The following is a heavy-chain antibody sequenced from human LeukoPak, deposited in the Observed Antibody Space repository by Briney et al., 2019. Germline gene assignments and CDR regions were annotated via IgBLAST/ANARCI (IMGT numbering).Heavy chain of an antibody. J-gene: IGHJ3*02. D-gene: IGHD3-22*01. Sequence: SETLSLTCTVSGGSISSYYWSWIRQPPVKGLEWIGYIYYSGSTNYNPSLKSRVTISVDTSKNQFSLKLSSVTAADTAVYYCARGGHYYEGAFDIWGQGTMVTVSS. V-gene: IGHV4-59*01. CDR2: IYYSGST. CDR3: ARGGHYYEGAFDI. CDR1: GGSISSYY.